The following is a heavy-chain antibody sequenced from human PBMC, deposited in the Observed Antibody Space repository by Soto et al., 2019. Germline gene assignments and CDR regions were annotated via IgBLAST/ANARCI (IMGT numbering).Heavy chain of an antibody. D-gene: IGHD6-13*01. CDR1: GYSFSNYW. V-gene: IGHV5-51*01. J-gene: IGHJ5*02. Sequence: PGESLKISCQASGYSFSNYWIGWVRQMPGKGPEWMGIIYPGDSDTKYNPSFQGQVTISVDTSINTAYLEWRSLKASDTATYYCARHGQKAAAVWFDPWGQGTLVTVSS. CDR3: ARHGQKAAAVWFDP. CDR2: IYPGDSDT.